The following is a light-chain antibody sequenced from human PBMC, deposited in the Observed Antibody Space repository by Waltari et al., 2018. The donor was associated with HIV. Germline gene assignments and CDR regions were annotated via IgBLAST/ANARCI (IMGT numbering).Light chain of an antibody. CDR1: QSISRF. V-gene: IGKV1-39*01. J-gene: IGKJ2*01. CDR3: QQSYMVPYT. CDR2: AAS. Sequence: DIQLTQSPSSLSASVGDRVTITCRPSQSISRFFHWFQLKPGKAPKLLIYAASTLQSGVPSRFSGSGSGTDFTLTIDSLQPEDFATYSCQQSYMVPYTFGQGTRLEIK.